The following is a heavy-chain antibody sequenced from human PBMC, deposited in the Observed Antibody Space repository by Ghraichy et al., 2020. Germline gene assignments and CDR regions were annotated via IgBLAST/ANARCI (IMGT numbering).Heavy chain of an antibody. Sequence: GGSLRLSCKASGGTFSSYGISWVRQAPGQGLEWMGGIIPIFDTPKNAQKFQGRVTITADESTNIVYMELSSLRSEDTAVYYCARDREPYCNGDCYSNFDLWGRGTLVTVSS. CDR2: IIPIFDTP. V-gene: IGHV1-69*01. CDR3: ARDREPYCNGDCYSNFDL. J-gene: IGHJ2*01. D-gene: IGHD2-21*02. CDR1: GGTFSSYG.